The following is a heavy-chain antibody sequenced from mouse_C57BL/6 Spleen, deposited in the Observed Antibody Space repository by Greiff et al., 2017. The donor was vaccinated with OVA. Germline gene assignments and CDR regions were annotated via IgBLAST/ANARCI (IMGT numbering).Heavy chain of an antibody. V-gene: IGHV5-6*01. CDR1: GFTFSSYG. J-gene: IGHJ4*01. Sequence: VQLVESGGDLVKPGGSLKLSCAASGFTFSSYGMSWVRQTPDKRLEWVATISSGGSYTYYPDSVKGRFTISRDNAKNTLYLQMSSLKSEDTAMYYCARHYYEAMDYWGQGTSVTVSS. D-gene: IGHD1-1*01. CDR3: ARHYYEAMDY. CDR2: ISSGGSYT.